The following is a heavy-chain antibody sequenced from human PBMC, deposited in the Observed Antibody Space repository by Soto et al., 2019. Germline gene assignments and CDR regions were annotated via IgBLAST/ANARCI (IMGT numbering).Heavy chain of an antibody. CDR1: GFTFTTYV. D-gene: IGHD6-13*01. CDR3: AKDYSSGWYAIDC. V-gene: IGHV3-23*01. CDR2: ISGGGDST. Sequence: HPGGSLRLSCAASGFTFTTYVMSWVRQAPGKGLEWVSTISGGGDSTYYADSVKGRFTISRDNSKDTLYLQMNSLRVEDTAVYYCAKDYSSGWYAIDCWGQGTLVTVSS. J-gene: IGHJ4*02.